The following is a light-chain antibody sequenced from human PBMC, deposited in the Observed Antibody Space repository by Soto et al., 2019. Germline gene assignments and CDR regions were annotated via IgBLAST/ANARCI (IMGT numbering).Light chain of an antibody. Sequence: IVLTQSPGTLCLSPGERGALSCRASQSVSSNYVAWYQQKPGQAPRLLIYDASYRATDIPPRFSGSGSGTDFTLTISRLEPEDFAVYYCQQRRSWPPTITFGQGTRLEIK. CDR1: QSVSSNY. CDR3: QQRRSWPPTIT. CDR2: DAS. J-gene: IGKJ5*01. V-gene: IGKV3D-20*02.